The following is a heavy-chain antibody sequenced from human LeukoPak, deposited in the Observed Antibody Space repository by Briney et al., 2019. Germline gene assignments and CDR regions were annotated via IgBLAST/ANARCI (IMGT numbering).Heavy chain of an antibody. CDR1: GGSISSYY. D-gene: IGHD3-10*01. V-gene: IGHV4-59*08. J-gene: IGHJ4*02. Sequence: SETLSLTCTVSGGSISSYYWSWIRQPPGKGLEWIGWLHYSGSTNHNPSLKSRVTISVDTSKNQFSLNLSSVTAADTAVYYCARLGRRGYYFDYWGQGTLVTVPS. CDR2: LHYSGST. CDR3: ARLGRRGYYFDY.